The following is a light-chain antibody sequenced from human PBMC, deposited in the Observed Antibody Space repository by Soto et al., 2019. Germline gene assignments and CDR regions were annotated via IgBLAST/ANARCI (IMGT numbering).Light chain of an antibody. Sequence: DIQMTQSPSSVSASVGDRVTITCRASQGISSWLAWYQQKPGKAPTLLIYAPSSLQSGVPSRNSGSGSGTECTPTITSLQPKDFSTYDGQQANRFPSLTFGSGTKVEIK. CDR2: APS. J-gene: IGKJ4*01. CDR1: QGISSW. V-gene: IGKV1-12*02. CDR3: QQANRFPSLT.